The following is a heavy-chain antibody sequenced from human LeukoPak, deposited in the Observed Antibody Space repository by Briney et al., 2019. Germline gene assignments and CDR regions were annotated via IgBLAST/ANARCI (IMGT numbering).Heavy chain of an antibody. V-gene: IGHV5-51*01. Sequence: GESLKISCKGSGYRFSNYWIAWVRQMPGKGLEWMGIVYPGDSEIRYSPSSHGQLTISGDKSISTAYLQWSSLKASDTAIYYCARLSYCGGDCHYSSYFDYWGQGTLVTVSS. D-gene: IGHD2-21*02. CDR2: VYPGDSEI. CDR1: GYRFSNYW. J-gene: IGHJ4*02. CDR3: ARLSYCGGDCHYSSYFDY.